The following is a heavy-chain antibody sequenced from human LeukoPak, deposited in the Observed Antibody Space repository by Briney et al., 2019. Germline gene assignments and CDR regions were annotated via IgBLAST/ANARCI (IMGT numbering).Heavy chain of an antibody. Sequence: SETLSLTCTVSGGSISSSSYYWGWIRQPPGKGLEWIGSIYYSGCTYYNPSLKSRVTISVDTSKNQFSLKLSSVTAADTAVYYCARRAIFGVVDYWGQGTLVTVSS. V-gene: IGHV4-39*01. D-gene: IGHD3-3*01. J-gene: IGHJ4*02. CDR2: IYYSGCT. CDR1: GGSISSSSYY. CDR3: ARRAIFGVVDY.